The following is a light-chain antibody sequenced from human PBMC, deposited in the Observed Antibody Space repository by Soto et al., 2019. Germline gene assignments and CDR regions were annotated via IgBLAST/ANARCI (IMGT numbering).Light chain of an antibody. V-gene: IGLV3-21*02. CDR1: NIETKG. CDR2: DDT. J-gene: IGLJ3*02. CDR3: QVWDTYTLSGV. Sequence: SYELTQPPSVSVAPGQTASITCGGDNIETKGVHWYQRKPGQAPILVVYDDTDRTSGIPDRFSGSNSGNTATLPISRVEAGDEADYYCQVWDTYTLSGVFGGGTKLTVL.